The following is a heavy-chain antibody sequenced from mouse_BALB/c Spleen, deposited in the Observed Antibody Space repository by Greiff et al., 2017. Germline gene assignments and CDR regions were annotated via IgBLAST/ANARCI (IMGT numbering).Heavy chain of an antibody. J-gene: IGHJ4*01. CDR1: GFTFSDFY. CDR3: ARGRGAMDY. Sequence: EVKLMESGGGLVQPGGSLRLSCATSGFTFSDFYMESVRQPPGKRLEWIAASRNKANDYTTEYSASVKGRFIVSRDTSQSILYLQMNALRAEDTAIYYCARGRGAMDYWGQGTSVTVSS. CDR2: SRNKANDYTT. V-gene: IGHV7-1*02.